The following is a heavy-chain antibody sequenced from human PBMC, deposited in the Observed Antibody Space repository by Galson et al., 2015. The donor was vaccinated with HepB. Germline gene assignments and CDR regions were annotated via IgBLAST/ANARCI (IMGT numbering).Heavy chain of an antibody. D-gene: IGHD3-9*01. J-gene: IGHJ4*02. CDR2: INPNSGGT. Sequence: SVKVSCKASGYTFTGYYMHWVRQAPGQGLEWMGWINPNSGGTNYAQKFQGRVTMTRGTSISTAYMELSRLGSDDTAVYYCARGDYDILTGPIDYWGQGTLVTVSS. CDR3: ARGDYDILTGPIDY. CDR1: GYTFTGYY. V-gene: IGHV1-2*02.